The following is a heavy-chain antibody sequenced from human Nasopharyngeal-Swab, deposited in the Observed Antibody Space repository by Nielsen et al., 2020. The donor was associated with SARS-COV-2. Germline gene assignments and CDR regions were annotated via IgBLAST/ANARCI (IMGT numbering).Heavy chain of an antibody. V-gene: IGHV3-74*01. J-gene: IGHJ4*02. D-gene: IGHD6-13*01. Sequence: SLNLHCASPGFTFSSYWLHWDRQAPGKGLVWVSRIHSDGSSKSYADSVKSRFNICRDNAKNTLYVPMNSHRAEDTAVYYCARWSSSWSLVTWGQGTLVTVSS. CDR2: IHSDGSSK. CDR3: ARWSSSWSLVT. CDR1: GFTFSSYW.